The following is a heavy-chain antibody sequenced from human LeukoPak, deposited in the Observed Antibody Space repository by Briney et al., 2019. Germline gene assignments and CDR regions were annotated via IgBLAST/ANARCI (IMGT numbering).Heavy chain of an antibody. Sequence: GGSLRLSCAASGFTFSSYSMNWLPQAPGKGLEWVSSISSSSSYICYADSVKGQFTISRDNAKNSLYLQMNSLRAEDTAVYYCARELWFGESYFDYWGQGTLVTVSS. CDR2: ISSSSSYI. V-gene: IGHV3-21*01. CDR1: GFTFSSYS. D-gene: IGHD3-10*01. CDR3: ARELWFGESYFDY. J-gene: IGHJ4*02.